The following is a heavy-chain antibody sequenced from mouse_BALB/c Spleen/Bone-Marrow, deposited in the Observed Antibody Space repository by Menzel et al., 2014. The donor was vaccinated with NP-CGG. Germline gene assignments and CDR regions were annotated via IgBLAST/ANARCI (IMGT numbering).Heavy chain of an antibody. D-gene: IGHD2-3*01. V-gene: IGHV4-1*02. CDR1: GVDFSGFW. Sequence: CAPGGVDFSGFWMGWVRQAPGKGLEWIGEINPDSSTINYTPSLKDRFIISRDNAKNTLYLQMSKVRSEDTALYYCARLGYYGGFAYWGQGTLVTVSA. J-gene: IGHJ3*01. CDR3: ARLGYYGGFAY. CDR2: INPDSSTI.